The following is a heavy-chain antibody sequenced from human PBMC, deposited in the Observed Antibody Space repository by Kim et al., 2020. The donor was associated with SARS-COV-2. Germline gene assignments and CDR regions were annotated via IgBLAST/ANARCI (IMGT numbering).Heavy chain of an antibody. CDR3: AKDPLRHFDWSPGGMDV. CDR1: GFMFSNYA. V-gene: IGHV3-23*01. Sequence: GGSLRLSCAASGFMFSNYALSWVRQSPGKGLEWVSGISGSGASRFYADSVKGRFTISRDNSMNTLNLQMNSLRADDTAVYYCAKDPLRHFDWSPGGMDVWGQGTTVTVSS. CDR2: ISGSGASR. J-gene: IGHJ6*02. D-gene: IGHD3-9*01.